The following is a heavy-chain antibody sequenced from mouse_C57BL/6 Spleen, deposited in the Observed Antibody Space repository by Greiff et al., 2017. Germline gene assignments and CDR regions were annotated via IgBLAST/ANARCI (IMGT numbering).Heavy chain of an antibody. D-gene: IGHD2-4*01. V-gene: IGHV1-64*01. CDR1: GYTFTSYW. Sequence: QVQLQQPGAELVKPGASVKLSCKASGYTFTSYWMHWVKQRPGQGLEWIGMIHPNSGSTNYNEKFKSKATLTVDKSSSTAYMQLSSLTSEDSAVYYCARFYYDYGPGAMDYWGQGTSVTVSS. CDR3: ARFYYDYGPGAMDY. CDR2: IHPNSGST. J-gene: IGHJ4*01.